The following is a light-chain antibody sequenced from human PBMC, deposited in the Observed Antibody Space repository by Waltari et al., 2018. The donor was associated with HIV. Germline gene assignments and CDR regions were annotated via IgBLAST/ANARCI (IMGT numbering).Light chain of an antibody. J-gene: IGKJ3*01. V-gene: IGKV4-1*01. CDR2: WAS. Sequence: DIVMTQSPDSLPVSLGARATINCRSSQSLLYNSDNKNYLAWYQQKPGQPPKLLIHWASTRDSGVPDRFSGSGSGTDFTLTISSLQAEDVAVYYCQQYYSIPFTFGPGTKVHI. CDR1: QSLLYNSDNKNY. CDR3: QQYYSIPFT.